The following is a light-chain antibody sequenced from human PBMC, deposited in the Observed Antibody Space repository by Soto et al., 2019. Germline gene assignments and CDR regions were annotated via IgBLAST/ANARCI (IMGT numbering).Light chain of an antibody. CDR1: QSVSRSN. J-gene: IGKJ5*01. Sequence: EIVLTQSPDTLSLSQGERDTVPCRASQSVSRSNLAWYQHKPGQAPRLLIYGTSNRATGIPDRFTGSGSGTDLTLTISSLEPEDFAVYYCEQYGSSPPSITFGQGTRLEI. CDR2: GTS. V-gene: IGKV3-20*01. CDR3: EQYGSSPPSIT.